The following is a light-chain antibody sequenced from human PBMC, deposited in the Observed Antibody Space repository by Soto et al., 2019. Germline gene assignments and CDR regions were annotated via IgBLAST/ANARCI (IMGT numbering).Light chain of an antibody. V-gene: IGLV2-23*02. CDR1: SSDVGSYNL. Sequence: QSALTQPASVSRSPGPSIPIYCTGTSSDVGSYNLVSWYQQHPGKAPKLMIYEVSKRPSGVSNRFSGSKSGNTASLTISGLQAEDEADYYCCSYAGSSTYVFGTGTKVTVL. CDR2: EVS. J-gene: IGLJ1*01. CDR3: CSYAGSSTYV.